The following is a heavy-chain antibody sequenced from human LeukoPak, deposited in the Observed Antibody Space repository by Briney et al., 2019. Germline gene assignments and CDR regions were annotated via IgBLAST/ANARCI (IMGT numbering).Heavy chain of an antibody. CDR3: AKGVWATILTNDAFDI. CDR1: GFTFSSYA. Sequence: GGSLRLSCAASGFTFSSYAMSWVRQAPGKGLEWVSAISGSGGSTYYADSVKGRFTISRDNSKNTLYLQMNSLRAEDTAVYYCAKGVWATILTNDAFDIWGQGTMVTVSS. D-gene: IGHD3-9*01. J-gene: IGHJ3*02. CDR2: ISGSGGST. V-gene: IGHV3-23*01.